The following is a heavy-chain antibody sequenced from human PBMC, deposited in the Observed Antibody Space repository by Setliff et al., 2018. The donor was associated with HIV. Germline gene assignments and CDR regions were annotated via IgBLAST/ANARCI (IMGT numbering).Heavy chain of an antibody. CDR3: ARGGFYCGTDCYWSSFDY. CDR2: IYTSGST. CDR1: GGSMSTYY. V-gene: IGHV4-4*08. J-gene: IGHJ4*02. D-gene: IGHD2-21*02. Sequence: PSETLSLTCTVSGGSMSTYYWSWIRQPPGKGLEWIGYIYTSGSTNYNPSLRSRVTISVDTSKNHFSPRLSSVTAADTAVYYCARGGFYCGTDCYWSSFDYWGQGILVTVSS.